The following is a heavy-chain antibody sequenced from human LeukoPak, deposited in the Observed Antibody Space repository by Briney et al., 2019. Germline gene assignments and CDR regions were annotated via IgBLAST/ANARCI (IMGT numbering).Heavy chain of an antibody. Sequence: GGSLRFSCAASGFTFSSYWMSWVRQAPGKGLEWVANIKPDGSDKYYVDSVKGRFTISRDNTKNSLYLQMNSLRAEDTAVYYCARSGSHSSLFDYWGQGILVIVSS. V-gene: IGHV3-7*01. CDR3: ARSGSHSSLFDY. CDR2: IKPDGSDK. J-gene: IGHJ4*02. D-gene: IGHD1-26*01. CDR1: GFTFSSYW.